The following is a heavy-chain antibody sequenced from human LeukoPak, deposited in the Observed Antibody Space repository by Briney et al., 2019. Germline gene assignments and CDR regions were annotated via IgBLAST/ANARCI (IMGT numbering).Heavy chain of an antibody. CDR1: GGSFSGYY. D-gene: IGHD6-13*01. CDR3: ARAAAQLYYYMDV. Sequence: SETLSLTCAVYGGSFSGYYWSWIRQPPGKGLEWIGEINHSGSTNYNPSLKSRVTMSVDTSKNQFSLKLSSVTAADTAVYYCARAAAQLYYYMDVWGKGTTVTVSS. V-gene: IGHV4-34*01. CDR2: INHSGST. J-gene: IGHJ6*03.